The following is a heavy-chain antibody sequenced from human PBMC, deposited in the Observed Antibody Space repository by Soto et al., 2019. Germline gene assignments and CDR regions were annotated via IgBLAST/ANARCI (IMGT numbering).Heavy chain of an antibody. Sequence: GASVKVSCKVSGYTLTELSMHWVRQAPGKGLEWMGGFDPEDGETIYAQKFQGRVTMTEDTSTDTAYMELSSLRSEDTAVYYCATGLWATGGMDVWGQGTTVTVSS. V-gene: IGHV1-24*01. CDR1: GYTLTELS. J-gene: IGHJ6*02. CDR3: ATGLWATGGMDV. CDR2: FDPEDGET. D-gene: IGHD5-18*01.